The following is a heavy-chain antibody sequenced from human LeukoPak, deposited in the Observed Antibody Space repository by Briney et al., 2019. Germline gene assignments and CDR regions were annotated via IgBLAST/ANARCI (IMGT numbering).Heavy chain of an antibody. CDR1: GGSISSYY. J-gene: IGHJ5*02. CDR2: IYTSGST. D-gene: IGHD1-7*01. Sequence: PSETLSLTCTVSGGSISSYYWSWIRQPAGKGLEWIGRIYTSGSTNYNPSLKSRVTMSVDTSKNQFSLKLSSVTAADTAVYYCARDLNNWNYRYPNWFNPWGQGTLVTVSS. CDR3: ARDLNNWNYRYPNWFNP. V-gene: IGHV4-4*07.